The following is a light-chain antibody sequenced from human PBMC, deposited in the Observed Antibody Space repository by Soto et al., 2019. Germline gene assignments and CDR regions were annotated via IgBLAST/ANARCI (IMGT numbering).Light chain of an antibody. CDR3: QQYGRSPYT. CDR2: GAS. CDR1: QSVSSSY. V-gene: IGKV3-20*01. J-gene: IGKJ2*01. Sequence: EIVLTQSPGTLSLSPGERATLSCRASQSVSSSYLAWYQQNPGQATRLLIYGASSRATGIPDRFSGSGSGTNFTLSISRLEPEDFAVYYCQQYGRSPYTFGQGTKLEIK.